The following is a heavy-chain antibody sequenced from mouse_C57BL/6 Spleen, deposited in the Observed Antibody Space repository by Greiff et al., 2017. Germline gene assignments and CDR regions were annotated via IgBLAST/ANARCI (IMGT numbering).Heavy chain of an antibody. J-gene: IGHJ4*01. D-gene: IGHD2-4*01. CDR3: ARGIYYDYAYAMDY. CDR1: GYAFSSYW. Sequence: VQLQQSGAELVKPGASVKISCKASGYAFSSYWMNWVKQRPGKGLEWIGQIYPGDGDTNYNGKFKGKATLTADKSSSTAYMQLSSLTSEDSAVYFCARGIYYDYAYAMDYWGQGTSVTVSS. V-gene: IGHV1-80*01. CDR2: IYPGDGDT.